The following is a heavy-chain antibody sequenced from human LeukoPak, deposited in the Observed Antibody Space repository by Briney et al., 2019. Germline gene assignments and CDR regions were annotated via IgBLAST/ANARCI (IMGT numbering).Heavy chain of an antibody. V-gene: IGHV1-8*01. D-gene: IGHD2-15*01. J-gene: IGHJ6*02. CDR2: MNPNSGNT. CDR1: GYTFTSYD. Sequence: ASVKVSCQASGYTFTSYDINWVRQATGQGLEWMGWMNPNSGNTGYAQKLQGRVTMTRNTSISTAYMELSSLRSEDTAVYYCARGRCSGGSCYYYYYYGMDVWGQGTTVTVSS. CDR3: ARGRCSGGSCYYYYYYGMDV.